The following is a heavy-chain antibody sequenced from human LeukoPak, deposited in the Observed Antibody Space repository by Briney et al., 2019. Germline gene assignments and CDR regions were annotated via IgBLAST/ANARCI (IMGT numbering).Heavy chain of an antibody. CDR3: ARVGGSLTNDAFDI. D-gene: IGHD1/OR15-1a*01. J-gene: IGHJ3*02. CDR1: GFTFSSYS. CDR2: ISSSSSYI. V-gene: IGHV3-21*01. Sequence: GGSLRLSCAASGFTFSSYSMNWVRQAPGKGLEWVSSISSSSSYIYYADSVKGRFTISRDNAKNSLYLQMNSLRAEDTAVYYCARVGGSLTNDAFDIWGQGTMVTVFS.